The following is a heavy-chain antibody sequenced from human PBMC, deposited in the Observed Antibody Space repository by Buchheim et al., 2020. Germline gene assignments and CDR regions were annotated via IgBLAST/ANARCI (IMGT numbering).Heavy chain of an antibody. J-gene: IGHJ4*02. V-gene: IGHV4-34*02. CDR2: INDSGST. CDR3: ATVTRAAAGKRGFDY. Sequence: QVQLQQWGAGLLKPSETLSLTCAVYGGSFTGHYWSWIRQPPGKGLEWFGEINDSGSTNYNPSLKSRITISPDTSKNQFSLKLTSVTAADTAVYYCATVTRAAAGKRGFDYWGQGTL. D-gene: IGHD6-13*01. CDR1: GGSFTGHY.